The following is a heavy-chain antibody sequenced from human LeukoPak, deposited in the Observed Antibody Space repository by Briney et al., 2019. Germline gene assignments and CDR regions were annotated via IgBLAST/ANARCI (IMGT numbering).Heavy chain of an antibody. CDR2: IIPIFGTA. Sequence: GGSVKVSCKASGCTFSSYAISWVRQAPGQGLEWMGRIIPIFGTANYAQKFQGRVTITAADSTSTAYMELSSLRTEDTAVYYCARSGSPYCSGGSCYHRFDYWGQGTLVTVSS. J-gene: IGHJ4*02. CDR3: ARSGSPYCSGGSCYHRFDY. V-gene: IGHV1-69*13. D-gene: IGHD2-15*01. CDR1: GCTFSSYA.